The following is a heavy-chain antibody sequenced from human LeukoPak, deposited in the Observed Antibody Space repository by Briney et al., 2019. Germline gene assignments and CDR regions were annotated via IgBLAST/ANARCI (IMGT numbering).Heavy chain of an antibody. Sequence: GGSLRLSCAASGFTFSNYWMSWVRQAPGKGLEWVANIKQDGSEKYYVDSVKGRFTISRDNAKNSLYLQMNSLRAEDTAVYYCARDTYSSTLTPLDYWGQGTLVRVSS. CDR1: GFTFSNYW. D-gene: IGHD4-17*01. CDR3: ARDTYSSTLTPLDY. J-gene: IGHJ4*02. CDR2: IKQDGSEK. V-gene: IGHV3-7*01.